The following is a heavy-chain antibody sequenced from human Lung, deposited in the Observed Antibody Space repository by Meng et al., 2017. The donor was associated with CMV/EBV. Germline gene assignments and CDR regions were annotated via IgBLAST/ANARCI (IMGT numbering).Heavy chain of an antibody. Sequence: GGSLRLXCEASGFTFSSYAMTWVRQTPGKGLESVSAITGAGGNTYYPNSVKGRFTVSRDNSKNTLYLQMNSLRVEDTALYYCTKDMRPGGADVWGQGTTVTVSS. J-gene: IGHJ6*02. V-gene: IGHV3-23*01. CDR3: TKDMRPGGADV. CDR2: ITGAGGNT. D-gene: IGHD2-2*01. CDR1: GFTFSSYA.